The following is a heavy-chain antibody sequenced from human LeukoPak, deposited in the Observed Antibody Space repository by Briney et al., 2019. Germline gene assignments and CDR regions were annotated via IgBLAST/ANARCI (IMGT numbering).Heavy chain of an antibody. CDR3: AKDIGLLGGVYFDY. CDR1: GFTFSSYA. Sequence: GGSLRLSCAASGFTFSSYAMSWVRQAPGKGLEWVSAISGSGGSTYYADSVKGRFTISRDNSKNTLYLQMNSLRAEDTALYYCAKDIGLLGGVYFDYWGQGTLVTVSS. CDR2: ISGSGGST. J-gene: IGHJ4*02. V-gene: IGHV3-23*01. D-gene: IGHD2-15*01.